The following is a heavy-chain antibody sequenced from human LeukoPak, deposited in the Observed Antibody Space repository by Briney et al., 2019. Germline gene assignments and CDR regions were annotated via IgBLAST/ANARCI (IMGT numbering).Heavy chain of an antibody. CDR1: GFTVSSNY. CDR3: AEGEQLAQFVY. Sequence: GGSLRLSCAASGFTVSSNYMSWVRQAPGKGLEWVSVIYSGGSTYYADSVKGRFTISRDNSKNTLYLQMNSLRAEDTAVYYCAEGEQLAQFVYWGQGTLVTVSS. V-gene: IGHV3-53*01. D-gene: IGHD6-6*01. CDR2: IYSGGST. J-gene: IGHJ4*02.